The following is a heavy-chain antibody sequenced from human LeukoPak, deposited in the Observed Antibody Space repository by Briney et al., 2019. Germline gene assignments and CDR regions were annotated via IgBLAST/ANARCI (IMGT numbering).Heavy chain of an antibody. Sequence: GESLRLSCAASGFTFSSYSMNWVRQAAGKGLEWASSISRGSGSIYYADSMKGRFTISRDNAKNSLYLQMNSLRVEDTAVYYCARAPPYCGGDCSDWYFDLWGRGTLVTVSS. D-gene: IGHD2-21*02. J-gene: IGHJ2*01. CDR3: ARAPPYCGGDCSDWYFDL. CDR2: ISRGSGSI. V-gene: IGHV3-21*01. CDR1: GFTFSSYS.